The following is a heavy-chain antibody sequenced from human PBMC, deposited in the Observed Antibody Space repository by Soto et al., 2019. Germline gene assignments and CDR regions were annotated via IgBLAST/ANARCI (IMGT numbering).Heavy chain of an antibody. J-gene: IGHJ6*02. D-gene: IGHD6-13*01. CDR2: IYPGDSDT. CDR1: GYSFTSYW. Sequence: PRESLKISCKGSGYSFTSYWIGWVRQMPGKGLEWMGIIYPGDSDTRYSPSFQGQVTISADKSISTAYLQWSSLKASDTAMYYCARQEVAAAGISHYYYGMDVWGQGTTVTVSS. CDR3: ARQEVAAAGISHYYYGMDV. V-gene: IGHV5-51*01.